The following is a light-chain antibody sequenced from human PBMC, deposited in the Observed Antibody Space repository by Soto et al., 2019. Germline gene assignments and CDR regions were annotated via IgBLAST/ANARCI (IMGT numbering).Light chain of an antibody. V-gene: IGLV1-51*01. J-gene: IGLJ2*01. CDR2: DNN. CDR1: SSNIGNNY. Sequence: QSVLTQPPSVSAAPGQKVTISCSGSSSNIGNNYVFWYQQLPGTAPKLLIYDNNERPSGIPDRFSGSKSGTSATLGITGLQTGDEADYYCATWDSSLSAGLFGGGTQLTVL. CDR3: ATWDSSLSAGL.